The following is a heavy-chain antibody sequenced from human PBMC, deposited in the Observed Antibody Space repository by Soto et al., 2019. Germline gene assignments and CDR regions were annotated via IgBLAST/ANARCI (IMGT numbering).Heavy chain of an antibody. CDR1: GYTLTELS. V-gene: IGHV1-24*01. Sequence: GASVKVCCKVSGYTLTELSMHWVRQAHGKGLEWMGGFDPEDGETIYAQEFQGRVTMTEDTSTDTAYMELSSLRSEDTAVYYCATGRLLEWFPDAFDIWGQGTMVTVSS. D-gene: IGHD3-3*01. CDR2: FDPEDGET. J-gene: IGHJ3*02. CDR3: ATGRLLEWFPDAFDI.